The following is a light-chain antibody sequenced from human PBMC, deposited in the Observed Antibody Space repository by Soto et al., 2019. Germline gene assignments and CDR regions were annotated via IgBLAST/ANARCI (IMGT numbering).Light chain of an antibody. J-gene: IGKJ1*01. Sequence: VVMAQAPATLSVSPGERATLSCRARETISSNLAWYQQKPGQAPRLLIYGASTRAPGIPARFSGSGSATEFTLTISSLQSEDSAVYYCQQYNNWHGTFSQGTKVDIK. CDR2: GAS. CDR3: QQYNNWHGT. CDR1: ETISSN. V-gene: IGKV3-15*01.